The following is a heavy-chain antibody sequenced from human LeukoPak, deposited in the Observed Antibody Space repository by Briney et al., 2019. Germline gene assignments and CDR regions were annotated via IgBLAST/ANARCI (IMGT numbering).Heavy chain of an antibody. Sequence: GGSLRLSCAASEFTFSSYGMHWVRQAPGKGLEWVAVISYDGSDKYYADSVKGRFTISRDNSKNTLYLQMNSLRAEDTAVYYCAKDQDIAAAAYYFDYWGQGTLVTVSS. CDR2: ISYDGSDK. J-gene: IGHJ4*02. V-gene: IGHV3-30*18. D-gene: IGHD6-13*01. CDR1: EFTFSSYG. CDR3: AKDQDIAAAAYYFDY.